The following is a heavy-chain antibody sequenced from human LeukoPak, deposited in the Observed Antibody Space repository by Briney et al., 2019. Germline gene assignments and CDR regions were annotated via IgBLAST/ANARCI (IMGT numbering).Heavy chain of an antibody. CDR1: GYTFTSYD. V-gene: IGHV1-8*01. CDR2: MNPNSGNT. CDR3: ARDAAADYYFDY. D-gene: IGHD6-13*01. Sequence: PSASVKVSCKASGYTFTSYDINWVRQATGQGLEWMGWMNPNSGNTGYAQKFQGRVTMTRNTSISTAYMELRSLRSDDTAVYYCARDAAADYYFDYWGQGTLVTVSS. J-gene: IGHJ4*02.